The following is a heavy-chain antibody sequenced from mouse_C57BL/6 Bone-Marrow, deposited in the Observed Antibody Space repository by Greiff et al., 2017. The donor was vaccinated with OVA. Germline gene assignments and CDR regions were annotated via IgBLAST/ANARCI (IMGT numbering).Heavy chain of an antibody. CDR1: GYTFTSYW. CDR3: ARILPTVVALDY. Sequence: VQLQQPGAELVKPGASVKMSCKASGYTFTSYWITWVKQRPGQGLEWIGDIYPGSGSTNYNEKFKSKATLTVDKSSSTAYMQLSSLTSEDSAVYYCARILPTVVALDYWGQGTTLTVSS. V-gene: IGHV1-55*01. J-gene: IGHJ2*01. CDR2: IYPGSGST. D-gene: IGHD1-1*01.